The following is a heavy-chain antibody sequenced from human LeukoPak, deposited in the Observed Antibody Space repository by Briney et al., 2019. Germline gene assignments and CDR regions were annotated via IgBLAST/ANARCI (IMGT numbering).Heavy chain of an antibody. CDR3: ARGMRWLQYNWFDP. V-gene: IGHV1-2*02. D-gene: IGHD5-24*01. J-gene: IGHJ5*02. CDR1: GYTFTGYF. CDR2: LSPNSGVT. Sequence: ASVKVSCKASGYTFTGYFMHWVRQAPGQGLEWMGWLSPNSGVTNYAQRFQGRVTMTRNTSISTAYMELSSLRSEDTAVYYCARGMRWLQYNWFDPWGQGTLVTVSS.